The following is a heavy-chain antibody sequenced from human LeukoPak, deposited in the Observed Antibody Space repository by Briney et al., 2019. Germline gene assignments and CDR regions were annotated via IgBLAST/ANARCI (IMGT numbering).Heavy chain of an antibody. CDR1: GYTFSWYW. CDR3: ARDLLVVGAVKDGC. V-gene: IGHV3-7*01. Sequence: GGSLRLSCTASGYTFSWYWMSWVRQAPGKGLEWVANIKQDGSEKYYVDSVKGRFTISRDNAKNSVYLQMNSLRAEDTAVYYCARDLLVVGAVKDGCWGQGTPVTVSS. J-gene: IGHJ4*02. D-gene: IGHD2-15*01. CDR2: IKQDGSEK.